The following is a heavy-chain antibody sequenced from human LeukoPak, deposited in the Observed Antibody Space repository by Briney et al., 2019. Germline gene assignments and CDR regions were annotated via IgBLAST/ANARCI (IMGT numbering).Heavy chain of an antibody. D-gene: IGHD2-15*01. V-gene: IGHV1-2*02. Sequence: GASVKVSCKASGYTFTGYHMHWVRQAPGQGLEWMGWINPNSGGTNYAQKFQGRVTMTRDTSISTAYMELSRLRSEDTAVYYCASCRTPLHYYYYYMDVWGKGTTVTISS. CDR1: GYTFTGYH. CDR3: ASCRTPLHYYYYYMDV. CDR2: INPNSGGT. J-gene: IGHJ6*03.